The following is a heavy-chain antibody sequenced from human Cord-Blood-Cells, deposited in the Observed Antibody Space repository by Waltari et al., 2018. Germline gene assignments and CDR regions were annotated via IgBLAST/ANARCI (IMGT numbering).Heavy chain of an antibody. D-gene: IGHD7-27*01. J-gene: IGHJ3*02. CDR3: ARDGLTGDGDPSDAFDI. V-gene: IGHV4-34*01. Sequence: QVQLQQWGAGLLKPSETLSPTCTVYGGSFRGYSWRGIRQPPGKGLEWIGEINHSGSTNYNPSLKSRVTISVDTSKNQFSLKLSSVTAADTAVYYCARDGLTGDGDPSDAFDIWGQGTMVTVSS. CDR2: INHSGST. CDR1: GGSFRGYS.